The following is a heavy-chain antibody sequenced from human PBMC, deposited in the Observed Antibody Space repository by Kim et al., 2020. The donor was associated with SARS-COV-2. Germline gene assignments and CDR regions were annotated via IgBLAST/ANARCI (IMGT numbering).Heavy chain of an antibody. Sequence: PSVKVSCKASGYTFTSYFMHWVRQAPGQGLAWMGMVNPSDGTTDYAQEFQGRVTMTRDTSTSTVYMELSSLTSEDTAVYYCARDDAGGYWGQGTLVTVSS. CDR3: ARDDAGGY. V-gene: IGHV1-46*01. CDR1: GYTFTSYF. CDR2: VNPSDGTT. J-gene: IGHJ4*02.